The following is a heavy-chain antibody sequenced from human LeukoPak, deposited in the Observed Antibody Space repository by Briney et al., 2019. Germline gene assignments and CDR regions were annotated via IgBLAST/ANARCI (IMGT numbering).Heavy chain of an antibody. D-gene: IGHD3-10*01. CDR1: GFTVSGTY. CDR2: IYGGGGT. J-gene: IGHJ5*02. CDR3: ARDRAGTQSWVEFDL. Sequence: GGSLRLTCAASGFTVSGTYMVWVRQAPGKGLEWVSVIYGGGGTVYADSVKGRFTISRDNSKNSLRTEDSAVYYCARDRAGTQSWVEFDLWGQGTLVTVSS. V-gene: IGHV3-53*05.